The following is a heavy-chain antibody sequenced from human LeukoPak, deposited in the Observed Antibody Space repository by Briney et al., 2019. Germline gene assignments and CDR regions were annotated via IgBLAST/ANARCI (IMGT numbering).Heavy chain of an antibody. CDR3: AKDLFAYYDILTGYYTLREYYYYYGMDV. CDR1: GFSFGSYG. D-gene: IGHD3-9*01. CDR2: ISYDGSNK. Sequence: AGGSLRCSCAASGFSFGSYGMHWVRQAPGKGLEWVAVISYDGSNKYYADSVKGRFTISRDNSKNTLYLQMNSLRAEDTAVYYCAKDLFAYYDILTGYYTLREYYYYYGMDVWGQGTTVTVSS. V-gene: IGHV3-30*18. J-gene: IGHJ6*02.